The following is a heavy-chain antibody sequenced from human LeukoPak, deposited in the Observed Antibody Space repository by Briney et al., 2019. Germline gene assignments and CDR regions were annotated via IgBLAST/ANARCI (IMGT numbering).Heavy chain of an antibody. D-gene: IGHD7-27*01. CDR2: IYYSGST. CDR1: GGSISSSSYY. CDR3: ARAKSGAFDI. J-gene: IGHJ3*02. V-gene: IGHV4-39*07. Sequence: SETLSLTCTVSGGSISSSSYYWGWIRQPPGKGLEWIGSIYYSGSTYYNPSLKSRVTISVDTSKNQFSLRLSSVAAADTAVYYCARAKSGAFDIWGQGTMVTVSS.